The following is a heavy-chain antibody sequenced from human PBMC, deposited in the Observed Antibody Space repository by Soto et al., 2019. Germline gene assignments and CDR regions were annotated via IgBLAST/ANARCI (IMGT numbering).Heavy chain of an antibody. V-gene: IGHV3-11*06. J-gene: IGHJ5*02. D-gene: IGHD3-10*01. CDR3: AREIRKWGVLRNNWFAP. Sequence: PACSIKLACAASGVSVSDYYMSWIRQAPGKGLEWVSYISSSSSYTNYADSVKGRFTISRDNAKNSLYLQMNSLRAEDTAVYYCAREIRKWGVLRNNWFAPWGQGTPVTVSS. CDR1: GVSVSDYY. CDR2: ISSSSSYT.